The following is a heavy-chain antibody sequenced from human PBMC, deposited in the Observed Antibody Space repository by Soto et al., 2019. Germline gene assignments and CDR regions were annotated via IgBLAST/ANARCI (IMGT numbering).Heavy chain of an antibody. CDR1: GGTFSSYT. J-gene: IGHJ4*02. CDR2: IIPILGIS. Sequence: QVQLVQSGAEVKKPGSSVKVSCKASGGTFSSYTISWVRQAPGQGLEWMGRIIPILGISNYAQKFKGRDTITADKSESTDNMELSSLGSEETAVYYCGRTRRSSSWDELDYWGQGTLVTVSS. CDR3: GRTRRSSSWDELDY. D-gene: IGHD6-13*01. V-gene: IGHV1-69*02.